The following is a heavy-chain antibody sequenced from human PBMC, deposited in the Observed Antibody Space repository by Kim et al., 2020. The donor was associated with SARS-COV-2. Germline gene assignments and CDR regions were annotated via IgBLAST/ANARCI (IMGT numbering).Heavy chain of an antibody. CDR3: ASGVWEPQVLENWFDP. Sequence: SVKVSCKASGGTFSSYTISWVRQAPGQGLEWMGRIIPILGIANYAQKFQGRVTITADKSTSTAYMELSSLRSEDTAVYYCASGVWEPQVLENWFDPWGQGTLVTVSS. CDR1: GGTFSSYT. D-gene: IGHD1-26*01. CDR2: IIPILGIA. J-gene: IGHJ5*02. V-gene: IGHV1-69*02.